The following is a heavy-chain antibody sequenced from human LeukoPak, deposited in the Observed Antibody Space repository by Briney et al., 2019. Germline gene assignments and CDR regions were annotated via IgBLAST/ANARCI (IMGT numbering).Heavy chain of an antibody. V-gene: IGHV1-69*04. J-gene: IGHJ4*02. CDR3: ARDGYDDRPFDY. D-gene: IGHD5-12*01. CDR1: GGIFDSYA. CDR2: IIPIIGIT. Sequence: ASVKVSCTASGGIFDSYAYSWVRQASGQGLEWVGRIIPIIGITNYTQKYEGRVRVTADKPTRTVYMELRGLTSEDTAVYYCARDGYDDRPFDYWGQGTLLTVSS.